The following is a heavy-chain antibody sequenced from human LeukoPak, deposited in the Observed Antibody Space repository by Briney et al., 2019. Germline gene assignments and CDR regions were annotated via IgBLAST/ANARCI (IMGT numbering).Heavy chain of an antibody. V-gene: IGHV3-23*01. Sequence: GGSLRLSCAVSGFSPSNYAMSWVRQAPGKGLEWVSSITSSGDDTFYAASVKGLFTISRDNTWDTVFLQMNSLKVDDTAVYYCALDWGFDYWGQGTLVTVSS. J-gene: IGHJ4*02. CDR3: ALDWGFDY. CDR1: GFSPSNYA. CDR2: ITSSGDDT. D-gene: IGHD3-16*01.